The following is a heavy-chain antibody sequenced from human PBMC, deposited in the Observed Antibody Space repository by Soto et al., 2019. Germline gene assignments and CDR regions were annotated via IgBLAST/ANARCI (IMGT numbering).Heavy chain of an antibody. V-gene: IGHV1-46*01. J-gene: IGHJ6*02. CDR3: ASDYGRGVEMDV. CDR1: GYTFSCYY. Sequence: SVKVSCNPSGYTFSCYYVHWVRQAPGQGLEWMGVFKPTGGGSTSYAQRFQGRVTVTRDTSTSTVYMELGSRRFDDTAVYFCASDYGRGVEMDVWGQGTRVT. D-gene: IGHD3-10*02. CDR2: FKPTGGGST.